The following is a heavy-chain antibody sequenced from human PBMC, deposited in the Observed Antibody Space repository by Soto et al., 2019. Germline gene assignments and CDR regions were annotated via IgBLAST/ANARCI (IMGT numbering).Heavy chain of an antibody. CDR3: ARRMGATTRQPPDY. CDR1: GGSISSSSDY. V-gene: IGHV4-39*01. D-gene: IGHD1-26*01. CDR2: IYYSAST. J-gene: IGHJ4*02. Sequence: QLQLQESGPGLVKPSETLSLTCTVSGGSISSSSDYWGWIRQPPGKGLEWIGSIYYSASTYYNPSLKSRVTISVDTSKNQFSLKLSSVTAADTAVYYCARRMGATTRQPPDYWGQGTLVTVSS.